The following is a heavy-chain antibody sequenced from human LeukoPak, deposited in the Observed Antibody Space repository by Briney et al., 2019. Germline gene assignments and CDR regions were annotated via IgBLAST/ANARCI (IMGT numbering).Heavy chain of an antibody. V-gene: IGHV4-30-4*08. CDR2: IYYSGST. CDR3: ARAPGYCSGGSCYYYYYYYYMDV. CDR1: GGSISSGDYY. Sequence: PSQTLSLTCTVSGGSISSGDYYWSWIRQPPGKGLEWIGYIYYSGSTYYNPSLKSRVTISVDTPKNQFSLKLSSVTAADTVVNYCARAPGYCSGGSCYYYYYYYYMDVWGKGTTVTVSS. J-gene: IGHJ6*03. D-gene: IGHD2-15*01.